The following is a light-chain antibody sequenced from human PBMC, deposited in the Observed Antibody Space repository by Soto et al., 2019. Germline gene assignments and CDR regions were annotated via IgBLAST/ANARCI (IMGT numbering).Light chain of an antibody. CDR2: GAS. J-gene: IGKJ2*01. V-gene: IGKV3-15*01. Sequence: EIVMTQSPATLSVSPGERATLSCRASQSVSSNLAWYQQKPGQAPRLLFYGASTSATGIPARFSGSGSGTEFTLTISSLHSEDFAVYYWQQYNNWPPYTFGQGTKLEIK. CDR1: QSVSSN. CDR3: QQYNNWPPYT.